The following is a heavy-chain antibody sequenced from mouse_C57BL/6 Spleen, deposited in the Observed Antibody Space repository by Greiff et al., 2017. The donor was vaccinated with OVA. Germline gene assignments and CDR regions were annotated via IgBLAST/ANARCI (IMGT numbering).Heavy chain of an antibody. J-gene: IGHJ1*03. CDR3: AREAYDENWYFDV. CDR1: GYSITSGYY. Sequence: VQLKESGPGLVKPSQSLSLTCSVTGYSITSGYYWNWIRQFPGNKLEWMGYISYDGSNNYNPSLKNRISITRDTSKNQFFLKLNSVTTEDTATYYCAREAYDENWYFDVWGTGTTVTVSS. D-gene: IGHD2-12*01. CDR2: ISYDGSN. V-gene: IGHV3-6*01.